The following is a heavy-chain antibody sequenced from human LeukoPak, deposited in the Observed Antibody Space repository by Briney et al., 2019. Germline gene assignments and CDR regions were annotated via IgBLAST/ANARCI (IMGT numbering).Heavy chain of an antibody. CDR3: ARNEGSGWFNFDY. J-gene: IGHJ4*02. CDR2: IYHSENT. Sequence: PSETLSLTCTVSGGSISSYYWSWIRQPPGKGLEWIGYIYHSENTNYNPSLKTRATISVDTSTNQLSLNLSSVTAADTAIYYCARNEGSGWFNFDYWGQGTLVTVSS. D-gene: IGHD6-19*01. V-gene: IGHV4-59*08. CDR1: GGSISSYY.